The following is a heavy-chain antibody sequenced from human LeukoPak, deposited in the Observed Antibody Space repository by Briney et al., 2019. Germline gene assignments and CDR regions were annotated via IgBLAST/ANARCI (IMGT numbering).Heavy chain of an antibody. CDR1: GGSLCIYH. Sequence: PETLSLTCTLSGGSLCIYHGNCLRQPPGKGLEMIGYIDSSGTTDSNPSLKSRVTISIDTSRNQFSLKLTSVTAADTAVYYCATNSGGTADYWGQGTLVTVS. D-gene: IGHD1/OR15-1a*01. CDR3: ATNSGGTADY. J-gene: IGHJ4*02. V-gene: IGHV4-59*01. CDR2: IDSSGTT.